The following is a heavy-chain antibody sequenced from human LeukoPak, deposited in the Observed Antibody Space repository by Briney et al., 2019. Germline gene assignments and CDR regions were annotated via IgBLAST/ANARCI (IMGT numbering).Heavy chain of an antibody. Sequence: SETLSLTCTVSGGSISSYYWSWIRQPAGKGLEWIGRIYTSGSTNYNPSLKSRVTISVDKSKNQFSLKLSSVTAADTAVYYCARDRPELPPGGAFDIWGQGTMVTVSS. J-gene: IGHJ3*02. V-gene: IGHV4-4*07. CDR3: ARDRPELPPGGAFDI. CDR2: IYTSGST. CDR1: GGSISSYY. D-gene: IGHD1-26*01.